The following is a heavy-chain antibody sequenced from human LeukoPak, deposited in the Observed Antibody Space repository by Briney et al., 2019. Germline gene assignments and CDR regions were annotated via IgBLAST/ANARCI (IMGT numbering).Heavy chain of an antibody. V-gene: IGHV3-23*01. D-gene: IGHD3-22*01. CDR2: ISPSGGIT. Sequence: GGSLRLSCAASGFTFSSYGMSWVRQAPGKGLEWVSGISPSGGITYYTDSVKGRFTISRDNAKNSLYLQMNSLRAEDTALYHCARGRGSSGYYYFDYWGQGTLVTVSS. CDR3: ARGRGSSGYYYFDY. CDR1: GFTFSSYG. J-gene: IGHJ4*02.